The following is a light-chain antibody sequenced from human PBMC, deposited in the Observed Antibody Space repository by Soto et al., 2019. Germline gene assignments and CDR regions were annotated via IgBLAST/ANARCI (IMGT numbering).Light chain of an antibody. V-gene: IGKV3-15*01. Sequence: ILVTQSPATLSLSPGERATLSCRASQSVSSNLAWYQQKPGQAPRLLIYGASTRATGIPARFSGSGSGTEFTLTISSLKSEDFEVYYCQQYNNWPRTFGQGTKVDIK. CDR1: QSVSSN. CDR3: QQYNNWPRT. CDR2: GAS. J-gene: IGKJ1*01.